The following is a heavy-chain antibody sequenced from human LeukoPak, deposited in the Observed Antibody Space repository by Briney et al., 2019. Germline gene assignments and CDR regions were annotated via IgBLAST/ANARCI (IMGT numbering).Heavy chain of an antibody. Sequence: GGPLRLSCEASGLTFRSYWMSWVRQAPGKGREWVANIKQDGSKKYYVDSVKGRFTISRDNAKNSLYLQMNSLRAEDTAVYYCARDLGYYGETFDYWGQGTLVTVSS. D-gene: IGHD3-10*01. V-gene: IGHV3-7*01. CDR1: GLTFRSYW. CDR2: IKQDGSKK. J-gene: IGHJ4*02. CDR3: ARDLGYYGETFDY.